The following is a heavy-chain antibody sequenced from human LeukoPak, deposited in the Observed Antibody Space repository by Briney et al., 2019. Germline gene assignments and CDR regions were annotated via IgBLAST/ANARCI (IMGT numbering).Heavy chain of an antibody. V-gene: IGHV3-30*18. CDR1: GFTFSSYG. Sequence: PGRSLRLSCAASGFTFSSYGMHWVRQAPGKGLEWVAVISYDGSNKYCADSVKGRFTISRDNSKNTLYLQMNSLRAEDTAVYYCAKDGYSSGWFISWDYYYGMDVWGKGTTVTVSS. CDR3: AKDGYSSGWFISWDYYYGMDV. J-gene: IGHJ6*04. CDR2: ISYDGSNK. D-gene: IGHD6-19*01.